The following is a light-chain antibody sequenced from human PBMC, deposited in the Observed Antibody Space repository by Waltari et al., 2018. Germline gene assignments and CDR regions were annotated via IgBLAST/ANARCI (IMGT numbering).Light chain of an antibody. CDR3: QSADSSGTPV. V-gene: IGLV3-25*03. CDR1: ALPKQY. Sequence: SYELTQPPSVSVSPGQTARITCSGDALPKQYAYWYQQKPGQAPVLVRYKDSERPSGIPERFSGSSSGTTVTLTISGVQAEDEADYYCQSADSSGTPVFGGGTKLTVL. CDR2: KDS. J-gene: IGLJ2*01.